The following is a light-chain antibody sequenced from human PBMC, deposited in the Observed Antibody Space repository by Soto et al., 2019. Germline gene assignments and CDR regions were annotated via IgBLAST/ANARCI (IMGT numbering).Light chain of an antibody. CDR3: QQYDKWPLT. V-gene: IGKV3-15*01. CDR2: GAS. J-gene: IGKJ4*01. Sequence: EIVMTQSPATLSVSPGERATLSCRASQSVSNKLAWYQQKVGQAPRLLIYGASTRAAGIPARFSGSGSGTEVTLTISSLQSEDFEVYYCQQYDKWPLTFGGGAKVEIK. CDR1: QSVSNK.